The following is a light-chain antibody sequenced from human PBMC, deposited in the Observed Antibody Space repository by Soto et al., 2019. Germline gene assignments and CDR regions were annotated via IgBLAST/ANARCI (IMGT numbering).Light chain of an antibody. CDR3: QQYNSYPLT. J-gene: IGKJ4*01. Sequence: DIQMTQSPSTLSASVGDRVTITCRASPSISSGLAWYQQKPGKSPNLLIYKAYSLESGVPSRFSGSGSGTEFTLTISSLQPDDFATYYCQQYNSYPLTFGGGTKVEIK. CDR2: KAY. V-gene: IGKV1-5*03. CDR1: PSISSG.